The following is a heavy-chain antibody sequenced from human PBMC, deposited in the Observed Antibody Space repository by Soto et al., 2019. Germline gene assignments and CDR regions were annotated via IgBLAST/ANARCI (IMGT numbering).Heavy chain of an antibody. CDR1: GYTFTSYG. Sequence: ASVKVSCKASGYTFTSYGISWVRQAPGQGLEWMGWISAYNGNTNYAQKLQGRVTMTTDTSTSTAYMELRSLRSDDTAVYYCARDLVMDYYDSSGYYGWFDPWGQGTLVPVSS. CDR3: ARDLVMDYYDSSGYYGWFDP. CDR2: ISAYNGNT. V-gene: IGHV1-18*01. D-gene: IGHD3-22*01. J-gene: IGHJ5*02.